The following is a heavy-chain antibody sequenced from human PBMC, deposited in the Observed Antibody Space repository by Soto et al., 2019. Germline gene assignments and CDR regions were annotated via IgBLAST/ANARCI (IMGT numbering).Heavy chain of an antibody. J-gene: IGHJ3*02. V-gene: IGHV3-23*01. Sequence: EVQLLESGGGLRQPGGSLRLSCVAPGYNFNKYAVGGVPQAPGKGLEWVSAISSGGDNTHYADSVKGRFTITRDNSKNMLYLEMNSLTVEDTAVYYCVRRAQYFDGTGFHAFDIWGQGTRVTVSS. CDR1: GYNFNKYA. D-gene: IGHD3-22*01. CDR3: VRRAQYFDGTGFHAFDI. CDR2: ISSGGDNT.